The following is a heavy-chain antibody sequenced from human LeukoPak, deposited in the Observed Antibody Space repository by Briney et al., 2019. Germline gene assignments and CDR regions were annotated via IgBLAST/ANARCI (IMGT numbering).Heavy chain of an antibody. D-gene: IGHD6-13*01. V-gene: IGHV4-4*02. J-gene: IGHJ6*02. Sequence: SETLSLTCAVSGGSISSSNWWSWVRQPPGKGLEWIGEIYHSGSTNYNPSLKSRVTISVDKSKNQFSLKLSSVTAADTAVYYCARDLTSSSWPLMDVWGQGTRSPSP. CDR3: ARDLTSSSWPLMDV. CDR2: IYHSGST. CDR1: GGSISSSNW.